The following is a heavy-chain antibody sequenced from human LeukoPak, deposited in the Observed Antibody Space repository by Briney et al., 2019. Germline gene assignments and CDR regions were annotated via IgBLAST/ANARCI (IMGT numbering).Heavy chain of an antibody. V-gene: IGHV1-2*02. J-gene: IGHJ3*02. CDR1: GYTFSGYY. CDR3: ARVSSRDDAFDI. CDR2: INPNSGGT. Sequence: WASVKVSCKASGYTFSGYYMHWVRQAPGQGLEWVGWINPNSGGTNYAQKFQGRVTMTTDTSTSTAYMELRSLRSDDTAVYYCARVSSRDDAFDIWGQGTMVTVSS. D-gene: IGHD6-13*01.